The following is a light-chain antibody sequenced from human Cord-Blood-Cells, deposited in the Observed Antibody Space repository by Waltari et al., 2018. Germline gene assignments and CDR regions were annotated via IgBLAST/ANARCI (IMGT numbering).Light chain of an antibody. CDR1: SSDVGGYNY. V-gene: IGLV2-14*03. Sequence: QSALTQPASVSGSPGQSITISCTATSSDVGGYNYVSWYQQHPGKAPKPMIYDVINRPSGVSHRFSSSKSSNTASLSISGLQAEDETDYYCSSYTGSSTLVFGTGTKVTVL. CDR3: SSYTGSSTLV. J-gene: IGLJ1*01. CDR2: DVI.